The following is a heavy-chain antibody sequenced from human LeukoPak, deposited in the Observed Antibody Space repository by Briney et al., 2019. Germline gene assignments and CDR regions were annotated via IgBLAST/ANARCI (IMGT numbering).Heavy chain of an antibody. Sequence: SVKVSCKASGGPFSSFAISWVRQAPGQGLEWMGGIIPIFGTANYAQKFQGRDTITADESTSTAYMELSSLRSEDTAVYYCGRNYLVSGYYYYYYMDVWGKGTTVTVSS. CDR1: GGPFSSFA. CDR3: GRNYLVSGYYYYYYMDV. D-gene: IGHD5/OR15-5a*01. J-gene: IGHJ6*03. V-gene: IGHV1-69*13. CDR2: IIPIFGTA.